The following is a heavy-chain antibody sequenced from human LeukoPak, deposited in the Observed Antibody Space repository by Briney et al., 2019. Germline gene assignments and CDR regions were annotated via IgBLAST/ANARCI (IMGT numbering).Heavy chain of an antibody. D-gene: IGHD3-9*01. Sequence: SETLSLTCAVYGGSFSGYYWSWIRHPPGKGREWIGEFNHSGTTNYIPSLKSRVTLSVDTSKTQFSLKLSSVTAADTAVYYCARAQGNYDILTGSKSAAFDYWGQGTLVTVSS. CDR1: GGSFSGYY. V-gene: IGHV4-34*01. CDR2: FNHSGTT. CDR3: ARAQGNYDILTGSKSAAFDY. J-gene: IGHJ4*02.